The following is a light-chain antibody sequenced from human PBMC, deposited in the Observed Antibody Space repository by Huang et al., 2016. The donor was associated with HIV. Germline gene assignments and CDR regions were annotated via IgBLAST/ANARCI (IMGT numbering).Light chain of an antibody. Sequence: EIVMRQSPATLSASPGERVTLSCTASQSVSSNLAWYQQKPGQGPSLLIYGSSTRATGIPARVSGSGSGTEFTLTISSLQSEDFAVYYCQQYNNWPRTFGQGTKVEIK. V-gene: IGKV3-15*01. CDR3: QQYNNWPRT. CDR1: QSVSSN. CDR2: GSS. J-gene: IGKJ1*01.